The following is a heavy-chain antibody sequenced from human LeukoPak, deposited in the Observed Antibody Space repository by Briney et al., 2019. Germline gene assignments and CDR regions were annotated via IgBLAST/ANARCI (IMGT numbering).Heavy chain of an antibody. CDR1: GFTFRSHA. CDR2: IYENGGTT. CDR3: AKDFRIGYAAHFDY. D-gene: IGHD2-2*01. J-gene: IGHJ4*02. Sequence: PGGSLRLSCVGSGFTFRSHATSWVRQPPEKRLEFVSGIYENGGTTYYADSVKGRFSISRDNSKNTLYLQMDSLRGEDTAVYYCAKDFRIGYAAHFDYWGQGALVTVSS. V-gene: IGHV3-23*01.